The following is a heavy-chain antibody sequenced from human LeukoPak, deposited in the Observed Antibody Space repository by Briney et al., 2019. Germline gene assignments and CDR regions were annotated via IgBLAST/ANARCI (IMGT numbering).Heavy chain of an antibody. D-gene: IGHD5-12*01. J-gene: IGHJ6*03. Sequence: GGSLRLSCAASGFTFSSYGMYWVRQAPGKGLEWVAFIRYDGSNKYYADSVKGRFTISRDNPKNTLDLQMNSLRAEDTAVYYCARATNNYYYYYMDVWGKGTTVTVSS. CDR1: GFTFSSYG. CDR3: ARATNNYYYYYMDV. V-gene: IGHV3-30*02. CDR2: IRYDGSNK.